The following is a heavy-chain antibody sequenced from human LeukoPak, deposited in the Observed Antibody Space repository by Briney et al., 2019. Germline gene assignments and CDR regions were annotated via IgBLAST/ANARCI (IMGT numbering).Heavy chain of an antibody. CDR3: ARGGSSLPYYFDY. D-gene: IGHD1-26*01. CDR1: GGSISSYY. CDR2: IYYSGST. V-gene: IGHV4-59*01. Sequence: SETLSLTCTVSGGSISSYYWSWIRQPPGKGLEWIGYIYYSGSTNYYPSLKSRVTISVDTSKNQFSLKLSSVTAADTAVYYCARGGSSLPYYFDYWGQGTLVTVSS. J-gene: IGHJ4*02.